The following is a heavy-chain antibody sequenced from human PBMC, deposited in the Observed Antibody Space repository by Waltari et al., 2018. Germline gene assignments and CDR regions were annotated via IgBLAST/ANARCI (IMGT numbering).Heavy chain of an antibody. CDR3: ARLEEERGTTWGSYFDS. Sequence: QVQLQESGPGLVKSSGTLSLTCSVSGGSVSSSSHYWAWIRQPPGKGLEWVGSIYYGGNTHYNPFFPGRVTISVSTSQNQFSLRLTSMTAADTAVYYCARLEEERGTTWGSYFDSWGRGTLVTVSA. CDR1: GGSVSSSSHY. CDR2: IYYGGNT. V-gene: IGHV4-39*01. J-gene: IGHJ4*02. D-gene: IGHD3-16*01.